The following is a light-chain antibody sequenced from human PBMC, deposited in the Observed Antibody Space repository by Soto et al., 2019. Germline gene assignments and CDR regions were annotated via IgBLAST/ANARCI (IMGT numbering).Light chain of an antibody. Sequence: QSVLTQPASVSGSPGQSITISCTGTSSDVGGYNYVTWYQQHPGKAPKLMIYDVSNQPSGVSNRFSGSKSGNTASLTISGLQAEDEADYYCSSYTRSSTRVFGGGTKLTVL. J-gene: IGLJ2*01. CDR1: SSDVGGYNY. V-gene: IGLV2-14*01. CDR3: SSYTRSSTRV. CDR2: DVS.